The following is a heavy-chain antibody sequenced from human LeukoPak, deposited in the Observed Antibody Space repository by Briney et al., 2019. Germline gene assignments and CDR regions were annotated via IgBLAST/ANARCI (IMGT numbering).Heavy chain of an antibody. CDR1: GLTFRTTW. Sequence: GGSLRLSCATSGLTFRTTWMHWVRQAPGKGLMWVSRMNGEGTTIDYADSVKGRFTVSRDYAKNTLFLQMNNLRTEDTALYFCATARNFRFEYWGQGTLVTVSS. CDR2: MNGEGTTI. V-gene: IGHV3-74*01. J-gene: IGHJ4*02. CDR3: ATARNFRFEY. D-gene: IGHD1-7*01.